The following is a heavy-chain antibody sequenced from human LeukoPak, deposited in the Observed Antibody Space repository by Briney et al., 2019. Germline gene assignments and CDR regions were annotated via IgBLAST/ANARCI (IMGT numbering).Heavy chain of an antibody. J-gene: IGHJ4*02. V-gene: IGHV3-21*04. CDR3: ANNLPYSGNSY. CDR2: IRSSGPSI. Sequence: GESLRLSCAASGFSFSNYSMIWVRQAPGKGLEWVSYIRSSGPSIYYAGSVKGRFTISRDNSKNTLYLQMNSLRAEDTAVYYCANNLPYSGNSYWGQGTLVTVSS. CDR1: GFSFSNYS. D-gene: IGHD1-26*01.